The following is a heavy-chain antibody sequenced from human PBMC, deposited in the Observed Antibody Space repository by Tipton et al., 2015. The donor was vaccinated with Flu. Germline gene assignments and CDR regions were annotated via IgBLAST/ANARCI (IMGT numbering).Heavy chain of an antibody. Sequence: SLRLSCAASGFTFSSYSMNWVRQAPGKGLEWVSSISSSSSYIYYADSVKGRFTISRDNANNSLYLQMNSLRAEDTAVYYCARDRRYYDSSGYPEYFQHWGQGTLVTVSS. CDR3: ARDRRYYDSSGYPEYFQH. CDR1: GFTFSSYS. V-gene: IGHV3-21*01. D-gene: IGHD3-22*01. J-gene: IGHJ1*01. CDR2: ISSSSSYI.